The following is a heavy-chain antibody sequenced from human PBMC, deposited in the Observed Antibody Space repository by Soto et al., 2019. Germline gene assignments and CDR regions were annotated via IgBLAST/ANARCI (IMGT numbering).Heavy chain of an antibody. V-gene: IGHV3-23*01. CDR2: ISVIGGST. CDR3: AIGAKSSSSRIQRYGMDV. D-gene: IGHD6-6*01. CDR1: GFTFGSCA. J-gene: IGHJ6*02. Sequence: PGGSLRLSCAASGFTFGSCAMSWVRQAPGKGLEWVSAISVIGGSTYYADSVKGRFTISRDNSKNTLYLQMNSLRAEDTAVYYCAIGAKSSSSRIQRYGMDVWGQGTTVTVS.